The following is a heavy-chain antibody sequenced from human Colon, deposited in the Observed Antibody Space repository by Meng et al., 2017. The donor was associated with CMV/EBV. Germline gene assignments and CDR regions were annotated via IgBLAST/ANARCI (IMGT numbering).Heavy chain of an antibody. J-gene: IGHJ4*02. V-gene: IGHV3-7*01. CDR2: IKQDGSEK. CDR1: EFSLSSYA. D-gene: IGHD6-13*01. CDR3: ARGRGDSSSWYFDY. Sequence: GESLKISCVASEFSLSSYAVHWVRQAPGKGLEWVANIKQDGSEKYYVDSVKGRFTISRDNAKNSLYLQMNSLRAEDTAVYYCARGRGDSSSWYFDYWGQGTLVTVSS.